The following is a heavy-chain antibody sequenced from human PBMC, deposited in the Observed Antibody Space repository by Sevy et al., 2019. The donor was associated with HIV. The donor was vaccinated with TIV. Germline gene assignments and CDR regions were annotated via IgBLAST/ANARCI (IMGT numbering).Heavy chain of an antibody. V-gene: IGHV3-15*01. CDR2: IKSKTDGATR. D-gene: IGHD1-1*01. CDR3: AAGTGRSDFDY. J-gene: IGHJ4*02. CDR1: GFTFSNAW. Sequence: GGSLRLSCTASGFTFSNAWMSWVRQAPGKGLEWVGRIKSKTDGATRDFAAPVKGRFTISRDDSKNTLYMQMDRLRTEDTAVYYCAAGTGRSDFDYWGQGTVVTVSS.